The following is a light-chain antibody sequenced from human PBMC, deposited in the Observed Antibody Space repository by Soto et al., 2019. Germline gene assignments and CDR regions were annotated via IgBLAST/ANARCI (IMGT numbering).Light chain of an antibody. CDR3: KSYTSSSTYV. CDR1: SSDVGGYNY. V-gene: IGLV2-14*01. CDR2: EVS. J-gene: IGLJ1*01. Sequence: QSVLTQPASVSGSPGQSITISCTGSSSDVGGYNYVSWYQQYPGKAPKLMIYEVSNRPSGVSNRFSGSKSGNTASLTISGLQAEDEADYYCKSYTSSSTYVFGTGTQLTVL.